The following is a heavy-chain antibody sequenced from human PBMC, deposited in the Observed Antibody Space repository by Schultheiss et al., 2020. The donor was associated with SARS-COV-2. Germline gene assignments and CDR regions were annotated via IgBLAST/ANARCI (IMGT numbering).Heavy chain of an antibody. D-gene: IGHD5-12*01. Sequence: SETLSLTCTVSGGSISSYYWSWIRQPPGKGLEWIGYIYYSGSTYYNPSLKSRVTISVDTSKNQFSLKLSSVTAADTAVYYCARHSGNEAYDIWGQGTMVTVSS. CDR1: GGSISSYY. V-gene: IGHV4-59*01. CDR3: ARHSGNEAYDI. J-gene: IGHJ3*02. CDR2: IYYSGST.